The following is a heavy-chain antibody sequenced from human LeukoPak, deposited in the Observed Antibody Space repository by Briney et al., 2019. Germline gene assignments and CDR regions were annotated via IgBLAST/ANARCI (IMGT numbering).Heavy chain of an antibody. D-gene: IGHD2/OR15-2a*01. J-gene: IGHJ4*02. Sequence: SVKVSCKASAGTFSNDAISWVQQAPGQGLEWVGRIIPILGIANYAQKFQGRVTITADKSTSTAYMELSSLRSEDTVLYYCAARLAAPSEYTTTIDYWGQGTLVTVSS. CDR3: AARLAAPSEYTTTIDY. CDR2: IIPILGIA. CDR1: AGTFSNDA. V-gene: IGHV1-69*04.